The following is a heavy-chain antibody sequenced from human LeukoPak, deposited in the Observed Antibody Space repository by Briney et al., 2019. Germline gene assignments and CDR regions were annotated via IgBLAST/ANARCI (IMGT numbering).Heavy chain of an antibody. J-gene: IGHJ4*02. CDR3: AKDLGTTSIAARLFRDY. Sequence: ASVKVSCKASGYTFTSYGISWVRQAPGQGLEWMGWISAYNGNTNYAQKLQGRVTMTTDTSTSTAYMELRSLRSDDTAVYYCAKDLGTTSIAARLFRDYWGQGTLVTVSS. CDR1: GYTFTSYG. D-gene: IGHD6-6*01. CDR2: ISAYNGNT. V-gene: IGHV1-18*01.